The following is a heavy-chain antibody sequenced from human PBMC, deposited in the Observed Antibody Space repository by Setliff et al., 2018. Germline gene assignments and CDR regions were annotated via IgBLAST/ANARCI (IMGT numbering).Heavy chain of an antibody. J-gene: IGHJ4*02. CDR3: ARDSSWVVGATTDSNFDY. Sequence: ASVKVSCKASGYTFTSYGISWVRQAPGQGLEWMGWISAYNGDTNYAQKLQGRVTMTADTSTSTAYMELRSLRSDDTAVYYCARDSSWVVGATTDSNFDYWGQGTLVTVSS. V-gene: IGHV1-18*01. CDR1: GYTFTSYG. D-gene: IGHD1-26*01. CDR2: ISAYNGDT.